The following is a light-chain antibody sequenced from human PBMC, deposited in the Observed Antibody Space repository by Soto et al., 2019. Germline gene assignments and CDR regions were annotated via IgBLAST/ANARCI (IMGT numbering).Light chain of an antibody. CDR3: QKYNRAPRT. CDR1: LAISNH. V-gene: IGKV1-27*01. CDR2: AAS. Sequence: DIQMTQSPSSLSASVGDRVTITCRASLAISNHLAWYQQKPGKVPKLLIYAASTLQPGVPSRFTGSGSGTDFTLTISSLQPEDVATYYCQKYNRAPRTFGQGTKVEIK. J-gene: IGKJ1*01.